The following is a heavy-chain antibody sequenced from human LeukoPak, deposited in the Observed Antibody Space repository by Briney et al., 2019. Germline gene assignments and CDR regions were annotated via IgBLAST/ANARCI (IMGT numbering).Heavy chain of an antibody. J-gene: IGHJ4*02. CDR1: GYTFTGYY. CDR2: INPNSGGT. Sequence: HRASVKVSCKASGYTFTGYYMHWVRQAPGQGLEWMGWINPNSGGTNYAQKFQGRVTMTRDTSISTAYMELSRLRSDDTAVYYCARERYYTSGSVYNRIDYWGQGTLVTVSA. V-gene: IGHV1-2*02. CDR3: ARERYYTSGSVYNRIDY. D-gene: IGHD3-10*01.